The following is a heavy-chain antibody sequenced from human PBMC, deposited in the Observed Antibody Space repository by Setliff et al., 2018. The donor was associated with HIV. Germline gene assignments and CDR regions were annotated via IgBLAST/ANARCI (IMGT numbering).Heavy chain of an antibody. J-gene: IGHJ5*02. CDR2: MFYSGRT. CDR3: ARDMMYHYDNSGSFGWFDP. Sequence: PSETLSLTCTVSGGSIRSSSYYWAWLRQSPGKGLEWIGSMFYSGRTYHNPSLKSRVTISIDTSKNQFSLKLSSVTAADTAVYSCARDMMYHYDNSGSFGWFDPWGQGTPVTVSS. V-gene: IGHV4-39*07. CDR1: GGSIRSSSYY. D-gene: IGHD3-22*01.